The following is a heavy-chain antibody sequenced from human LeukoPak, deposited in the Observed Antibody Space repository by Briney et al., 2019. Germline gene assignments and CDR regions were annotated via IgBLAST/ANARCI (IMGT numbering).Heavy chain of an antibody. Sequence: ASVKVSCKASGYTFTGYYMHWVRQAPGQGLEWMGRINPNSGGTNYAQKFQGRVTMTRDTSISTAHMELSRLRSDDTAVYYCARDPEGSSDAFDIWGQGTMVTVSS. CDR2: INPNSGGT. V-gene: IGHV1-2*06. CDR1: GYTFTGYY. J-gene: IGHJ3*02. CDR3: ARDPEGSSDAFDI. D-gene: IGHD6-6*01.